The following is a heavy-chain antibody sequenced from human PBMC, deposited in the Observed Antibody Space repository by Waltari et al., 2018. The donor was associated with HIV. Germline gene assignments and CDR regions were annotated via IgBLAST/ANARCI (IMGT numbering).Heavy chain of an antibody. CDR2: ISVKDGRK. Sequence: QIQLLQSGAEVKKPGASVRVSRKDSGYCFNTPGITWGRQAPGKGLEWIGWISVKDGRKNSAQNLQGRVTMTSDPSTSTVYMELRTLRSDDTAVYYCAIGSWGEVSFGYWGQGTLVTVSS. V-gene: IGHV1-18*04. J-gene: IGHJ4*02. CDR1: GYCFNTPG. CDR3: AIGSWGEVSFGY. D-gene: IGHD3-16*02.